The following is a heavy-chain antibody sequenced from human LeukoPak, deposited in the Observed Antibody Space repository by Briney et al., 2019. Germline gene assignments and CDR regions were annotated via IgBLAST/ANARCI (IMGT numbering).Heavy chain of an antibody. J-gene: IGHJ3*02. CDR3: ARDQRDGYNYAFDI. D-gene: IGHD5-24*01. CDR1: GGSISSGGYY. CDR2: IYYSGST. V-gene: IGHV4-31*03. Sequence: SETLSLTCTVSGGSISSGGYYWSWIRQHPGKGLEWIGYIYYSGSTYYNPSLKSRVTISVDTSKNQFSLKLSSVTAADTAVYYCARDQRDGYNYAFDIWGQGTMVTVSS.